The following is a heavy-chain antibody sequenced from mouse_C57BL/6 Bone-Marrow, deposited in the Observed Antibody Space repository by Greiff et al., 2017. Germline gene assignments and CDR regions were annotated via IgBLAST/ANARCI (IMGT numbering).Heavy chain of an antibody. V-gene: IGHV1-7*01. D-gene: IGHD4-1*01. CDR1: GYTFTSYW. CDR2: INPSSGYT. Sequence: VQLQQSGAELAKPGASVKLSCKASGYTFTSYWMHWVKQRPGQGLEWIGYINPSSGYTKYNQKFKDKATLTADKSSSTAYMQLSSLTYEDSAVYYCARSPLGRPWDCDVWGTGTTVTVSS. CDR3: ARSPLGRPWDCDV. J-gene: IGHJ1*03.